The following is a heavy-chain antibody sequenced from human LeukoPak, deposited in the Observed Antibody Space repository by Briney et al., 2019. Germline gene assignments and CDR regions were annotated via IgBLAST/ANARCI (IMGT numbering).Heavy chain of an antibody. V-gene: IGHV3-21*01. CDR2: ISSSSYI. CDR3: ARDLGGYNWNYDY. CDR1: GFTFSSYS. Sequence: PGGSLRLSCAASGFTFSSYSMNWVRQAPGKGLEWVSSISSSSYIYYADSVKGRFTISRDNAKNSLYLQMNSLRAEDTAVYYCARDLGGYNWNYDYWGQGTLVTVSS. J-gene: IGHJ4*02. D-gene: IGHD1-7*01.